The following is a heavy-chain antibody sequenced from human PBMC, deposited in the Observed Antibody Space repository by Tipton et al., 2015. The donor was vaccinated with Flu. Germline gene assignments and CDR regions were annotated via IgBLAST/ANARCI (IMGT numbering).Heavy chain of an antibody. V-gene: IGHV3-48*03. CDR2: TSSSANTI. J-gene: IGHJ2*01. CDR3: ARDHPEYVDNLQWYFDL. Sequence: CAASGFTFSYYEMNWVRQAPGKGLEWVSYTSSSANTIYYADSVKGRFTISRDNAKNSLYLQMNSLRVEDTAVYYCARDHPEYVDNLQWYFDLWGRGTLVAVSS. D-gene: IGHD2/OR15-2a*01. CDR1: GFTFSYYE.